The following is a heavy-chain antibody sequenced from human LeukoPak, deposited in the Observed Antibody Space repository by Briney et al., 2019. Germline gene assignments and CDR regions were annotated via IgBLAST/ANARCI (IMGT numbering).Heavy chain of an antibody. Sequence: SETLSLTCTVSGGSISSSSYYWGWIRQPPGKGLEWIGSIYYSGSTYYNPSLKSRVTISVDTSKNQFSLKLSSVTAADTAVYYCARGYRSSLLFDYWGQGTLVTVSS. CDR3: ARGYRSSLLFDY. V-gene: IGHV4-39*07. CDR2: IYYSGST. J-gene: IGHJ4*02. CDR1: GGSISSSSYY. D-gene: IGHD2-2*01.